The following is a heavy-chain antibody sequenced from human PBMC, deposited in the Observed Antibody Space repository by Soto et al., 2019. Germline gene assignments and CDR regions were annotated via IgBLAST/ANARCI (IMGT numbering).Heavy chain of an antibody. V-gene: IGHV4-39*01. Sequence: SETLSLTCTVSGGSISSSSYYWGWIRQPPGKGLEWIGSIYYSGSTYYNPSLKSRVTISVDTSKNQFSLKLSSVTAADTAVYYCARLGSSNYYYGMDVWGQGTTVTVSS. CDR3: ARLGSSNYYYGMDV. D-gene: IGHD6-13*01. J-gene: IGHJ6*02. CDR2: IYYSGST. CDR1: GGSISSSSYY.